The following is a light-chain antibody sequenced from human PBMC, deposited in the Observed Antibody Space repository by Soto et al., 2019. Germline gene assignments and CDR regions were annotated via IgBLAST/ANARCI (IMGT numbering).Light chain of an antibody. V-gene: IGKV2-28*01. CDR1: QSLLHSNGYNY. CDR2: LGS. Sequence: DIVMTQSPLSLPVTPGEPASISCRSSQSLLHSNGYNYLDWYLQKPGQSPQLLIYLGSNRASGVPDRFSRSGSGTDFTLKIRRVEAEDVGVYYCMQALQTRTFGQGTKVEIQ. J-gene: IGKJ1*01. CDR3: MQALQTRT.